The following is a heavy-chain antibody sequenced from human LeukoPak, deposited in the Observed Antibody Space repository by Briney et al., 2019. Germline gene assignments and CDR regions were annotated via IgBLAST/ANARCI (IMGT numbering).Heavy chain of an antibody. CDR2: MNPNSGNT. D-gene: IGHD3-10*01. CDR3: ARGRYYYGSGSVTPYYYYGMDV. J-gene: IGHJ6*02. V-gene: IGHV1-8*01. CDR1: GYTFTSYD. Sequence: ASVKVSCKASGYTFTSYDINLVRQATGQGLEWMGWMNPNSGNTGYAQKFQGRVTMTRNTSISTAYMELSSLRSEDTAVYYCARGRYYYGSGSVTPYYYYGMDVWGQGTTVTVSS.